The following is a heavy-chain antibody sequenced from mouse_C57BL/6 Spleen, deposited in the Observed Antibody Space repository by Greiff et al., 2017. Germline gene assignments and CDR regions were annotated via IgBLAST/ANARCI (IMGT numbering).Heavy chain of an antibody. CDR3: TPEAY. CDR1: GFNIKDDY. V-gene: IGHV14-4*01. CDR2: IDPENGDT. Sequence: VKLQQSGAELVRPGASVKFSCTASGFNIKDDYMHWVKQTPEQGLEWIGWIDPENGDTEYASKVQGKATITADTASNTAYLQLSSLTSEDTAVXYCTPEAYWGQGTLVTVSA. J-gene: IGHJ3*01.